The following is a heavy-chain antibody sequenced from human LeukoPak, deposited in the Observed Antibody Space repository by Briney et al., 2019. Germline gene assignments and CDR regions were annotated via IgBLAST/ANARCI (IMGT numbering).Heavy chain of an antibody. Sequence: GGSLRLSCAASGFTLSTNGMHWVRQAPGKGLEWVAMISHDGNSKQYADLVKGRFTISRDNSKNTLYLQMNSLRTEDTAVYHCAKDLIAYSYGYAGRSNFDYWGQGTLVTVSS. D-gene: IGHD5-18*01. CDR2: ISHDGNSK. CDR3: AKDLIAYSYGYAGRSNFDY. J-gene: IGHJ4*02. V-gene: IGHV3-30*18. CDR1: GFTLSTNG.